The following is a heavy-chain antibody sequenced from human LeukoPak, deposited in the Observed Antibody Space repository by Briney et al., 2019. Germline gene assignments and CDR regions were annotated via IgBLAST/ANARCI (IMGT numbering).Heavy chain of an antibody. V-gene: IGHV4-59*01. CDR2: IYYSGST. CDR1: GGSISSYY. D-gene: IGHD2-15*01. J-gene: IGHJ4*02. Sequence: SETLSLTCTVSGGSISSYYWSWIRQPPGKGLEWIGYIYYSGSTSYNPSLKSRVTISVDTSKNQFSLKLSSVTAADTAVYYCARVGNGGSCFDYWGQGTLVTVSS. CDR3: ARVGNGGSCFDY.